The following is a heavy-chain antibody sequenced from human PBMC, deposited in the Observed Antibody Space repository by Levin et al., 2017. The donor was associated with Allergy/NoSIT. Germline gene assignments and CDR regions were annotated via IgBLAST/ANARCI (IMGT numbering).Heavy chain of an antibody. D-gene: IGHD6-13*01. CDR3: ARGMGIAAAGTWGFDP. CDR1: GFTFSSYS. J-gene: IGHJ5*02. CDR2: ISSSSSTI. Sequence: GGSLRLSCAASGFTFSSYSMNWVRQAPGKGLEWVSYISSSSSTIYYADSVKGRFTISRDNAKNSLYLQMNSLRAEDTAVYYCARGMGIAAAGTWGFDPWGQGTLVTVSS. V-gene: IGHV3-48*01.